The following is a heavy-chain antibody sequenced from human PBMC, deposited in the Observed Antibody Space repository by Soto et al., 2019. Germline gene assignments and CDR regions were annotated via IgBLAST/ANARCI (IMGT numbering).Heavy chain of an antibody. Sequence: EVQLLESGGGLVQPGGSLRLSCAASGFTFSSYAMSWVRQAPGKGLEWVSAISGSGGSTYYADSVKGRFTISRDNSKNRLYLQMNSLRAEDTAVYYCAKGRRSAMESDYWGQGTLVTVSS. D-gene: IGHD5-18*01. J-gene: IGHJ4*02. V-gene: IGHV3-23*01. CDR1: GFTFSSYA. CDR3: AKGRRSAMESDY. CDR2: ISGSGGST.